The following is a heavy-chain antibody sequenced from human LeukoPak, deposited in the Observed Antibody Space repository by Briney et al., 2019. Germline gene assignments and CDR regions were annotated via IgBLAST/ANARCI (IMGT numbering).Heavy chain of an antibody. D-gene: IGHD6-19*01. V-gene: IGHV3-48*04. J-gene: IGHJ4*02. CDR1: GFTFSSYS. Sequence: GGSLRLSCAASGFTFSSYSMNWVRQAPGKGLEWVSYISSSSSTIYYADSVKGRFTISRDNAKNSLYLQMNSLRAEDTAVYYCARDGTQIAVAGTLFYGFWGQGTLVTVSS. CDR3: ARDGTQIAVAGTLFYGF. CDR2: ISSSSSTI.